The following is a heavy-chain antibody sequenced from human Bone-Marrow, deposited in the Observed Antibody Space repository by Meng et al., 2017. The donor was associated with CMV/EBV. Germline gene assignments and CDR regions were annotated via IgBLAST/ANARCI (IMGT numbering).Heavy chain of an antibody. CDR1: GFTFSSYS. CDR2: ISSSSSYI. V-gene: IGHV3-21*01. Sequence: SCAASGFTFSSYSMNWVRQAPGKGLEWVSSISSSSSYIYYADSVKGRFTISRDNAKNSLYLQMNSLRAEDTAVYYCARASYCSSTSCSLGYWGQGTLVTVSS. CDR3: ARASYCSSTSCSLGY. D-gene: IGHD2-2*01. J-gene: IGHJ4*02.